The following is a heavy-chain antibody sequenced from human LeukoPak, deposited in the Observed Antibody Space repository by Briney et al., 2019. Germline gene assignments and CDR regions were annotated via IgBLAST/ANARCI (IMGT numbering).Heavy chain of an antibody. D-gene: IGHD6-13*01. CDR3: ARDLGDSSSWTRWFDP. V-gene: IGHV4-61*01. CDR2: IYYSGST. J-gene: IGHJ5*02. CDR1: GGSVSSGIYY. Sequence: PSETLSLTCTVSGGSVSSGIYYWSWIRQPPGKGLEWIGYIYYSGSTNYNPSLKSRVTMSIDTSKNQFSLKLSSVTAADTAVYYCARDLGDSSSWTRWFDPWGQGTLVTVSS.